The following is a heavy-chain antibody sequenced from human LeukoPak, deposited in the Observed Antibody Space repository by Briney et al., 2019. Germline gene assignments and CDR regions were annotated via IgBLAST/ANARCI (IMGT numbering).Heavy chain of an antibody. CDR1: GGSISSSSYY. CDR3: ARDVVDTAMVKGNWFDP. CDR2: IYYSGST. J-gene: IGHJ5*02. V-gene: IGHV4-39*07. Sequence: SETLSLTCTVSGGSISSSSYYWGWIRQPPGKGLEWIGSIYYSGSTYYNPSLKSRVTISVDTSKNQFSLKLSSVTAADTAVYYCARDVVDTAMVKGNWFDPWGQGTLVTVSS. D-gene: IGHD5-18*01.